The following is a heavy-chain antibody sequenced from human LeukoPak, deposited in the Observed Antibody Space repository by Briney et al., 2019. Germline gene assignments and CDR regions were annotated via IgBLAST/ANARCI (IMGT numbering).Heavy chain of an antibody. CDR1: SGSISSGGSY. CDR2: IFHSGSA. Sequence: PSQTLSLTCTVSSGSISSGGSYWNWIRQPPGKGLEWIAYIFHSGSAYHNPSLKSRVTISVDTSKNQFSLKLSSVTAADTAVYYCAREDYDILTGYYQGFDYWGQGTLVTVSS. CDR3: AREDYDILTGYYQGFDY. V-gene: IGHV4-30-2*01. J-gene: IGHJ4*02. D-gene: IGHD3-9*01.